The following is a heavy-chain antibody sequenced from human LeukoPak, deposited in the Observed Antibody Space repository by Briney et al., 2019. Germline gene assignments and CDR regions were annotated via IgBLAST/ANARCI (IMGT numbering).Heavy chain of an antibody. CDR2: INPNSGGT. CDR1: GYTFTGYY. V-gene: IGHV1-2*02. CDR3: ARAQGVYANLYYFDY. Sequence: ASVKVSCKASGYTFTGYYMHWVRQAPGQGLEWMGWINPNSGGTNYAQKFQGRVTMTRDTSISTAYMELSRLRSDDTAVYYCARAQGVYANLYYFDYWGQGTLVTVSS. J-gene: IGHJ4*02. D-gene: IGHD5/OR15-5a*01.